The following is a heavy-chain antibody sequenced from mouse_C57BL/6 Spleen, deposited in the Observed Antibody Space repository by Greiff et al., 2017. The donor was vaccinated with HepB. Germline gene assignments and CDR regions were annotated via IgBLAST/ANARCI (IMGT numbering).Heavy chain of an antibody. Sequence: VQLQQSGPELVKPGASVKIPCKASGYTFTDYNMDWVKQSHGKSLEWIGDINPNNGGTIYNQKFKGKATLTVDKSSSTAYMELRSLTSEDTAVYYYARRLGGGFAYWGQGTLVTVSA. CDR1: GYTFTDYN. CDR3: ARRLGGGFAY. D-gene: IGHD4-1*01. V-gene: IGHV1-18*01. CDR2: INPNNGGT. J-gene: IGHJ3*01.